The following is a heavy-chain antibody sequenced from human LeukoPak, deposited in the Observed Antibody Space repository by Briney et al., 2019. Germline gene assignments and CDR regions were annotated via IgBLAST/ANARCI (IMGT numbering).Heavy chain of an antibody. D-gene: IGHD6-19*01. CDR3: ARGSGWYYYHMDV. Sequence: GASVKVSCKASGYTFTGYYMHWVRQAPGQGREWMGRINPNSGGTNYAQKFQGRVTMTRNTSISTAYMELSRLRSDDTAVYYCARGSGWYYYHMDVWGKGTTVTVSS. V-gene: IGHV1-2*06. CDR1: GYTFTGYY. CDR2: INPNSGGT. J-gene: IGHJ6*03.